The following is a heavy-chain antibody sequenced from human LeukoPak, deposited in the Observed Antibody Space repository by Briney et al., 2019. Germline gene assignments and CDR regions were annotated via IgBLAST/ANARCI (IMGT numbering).Heavy chain of an antibody. J-gene: IGHJ4*02. Sequence: GGSLRLSCAASGFIFSEYWMNWVRQAPGKGLEWVTNIKQDGSEKYYVDSVKGRFTISRDNAKNSLYLQMSSLRAEDTALYYCARGGGNFDYWGQGTLVTVSS. CDR3: ARGGGNFDY. V-gene: IGHV3-7*04. D-gene: IGHD3-16*01. CDR2: IKQDGSEK. CDR1: GFIFSEYW.